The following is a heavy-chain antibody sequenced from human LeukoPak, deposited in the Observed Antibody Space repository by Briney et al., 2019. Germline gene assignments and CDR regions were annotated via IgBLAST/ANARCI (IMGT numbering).Heavy chain of an antibody. J-gene: IGHJ6*03. D-gene: IGHD2-2*01. V-gene: IGHV3-64*01. CDR2: ISSNGGST. Sequence: GGSLRLSCAASGFTFSSYAMHWVRQAPGKGLEYVSAISSNGGSTYYANSVKGRFTISRDNSKNTLYLQMGSLRAEDMAVYYCARGPGLLFPYYYYYMDVWGKGTTVTVSS. CDR3: ARGPGLLFPYYYYYMDV. CDR1: GFTFSSYA.